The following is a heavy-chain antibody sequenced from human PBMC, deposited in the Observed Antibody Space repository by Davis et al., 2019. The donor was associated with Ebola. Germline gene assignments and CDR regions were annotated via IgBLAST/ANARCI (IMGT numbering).Heavy chain of an antibody. CDR3: ARESSLLSVARYGMDV. CDR2: IIPILGIA. V-gene: IGHV1-69*04. D-gene: IGHD2-21*01. J-gene: IGHJ6*02. CDR1: GGTFSSYT. Sequence: SVKVSCKASGGTFSSYTINWVRQAPGQGLEWMGRIIPILGIANYAQKFQGRVTITADKSTSTAYMGLSSLRSEDTAVYYCARESSLLSVARYGMDVWGQGTTVTVSS.